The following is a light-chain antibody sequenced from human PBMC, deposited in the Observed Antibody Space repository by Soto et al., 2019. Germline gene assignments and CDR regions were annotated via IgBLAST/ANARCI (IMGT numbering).Light chain of an antibody. Sequence: IVLTQSPGTLSLSPGERATPSCRARQSVSSHLAWYQQKPGQAPRLLIYDASNRATGIPARFSGSGSGTDFTLTISSLEPEDFAAYYCQQRSNWPVTFGQGTRLEIK. J-gene: IGKJ5*01. CDR2: DAS. V-gene: IGKV3-11*01. CDR1: QSVSSH. CDR3: QQRSNWPVT.